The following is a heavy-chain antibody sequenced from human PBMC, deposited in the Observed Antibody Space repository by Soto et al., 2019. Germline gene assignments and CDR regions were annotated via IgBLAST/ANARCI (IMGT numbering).Heavy chain of an antibody. V-gene: IGHV3-21*01. CDR1: GFTFSSYS. CDR2: ISSSSSYI. Sequence: SLRLSCAASGFTFSSYSMNWVRQAPGKGLEWVSSISSSSSYIYYADSVKGRFTISRDNAKNSLYLQMNSLRAEDTAVYYCARDSLPRMITFGGVIAAIGLHPDYYYYGMDVWGQGTTVTVSS. D-gene: IGHD3-16*02. CDR3: ARDSLPRMITFGGVIAAIGLHPDYYYYGMDV. J-gene: IGHJ6*02.